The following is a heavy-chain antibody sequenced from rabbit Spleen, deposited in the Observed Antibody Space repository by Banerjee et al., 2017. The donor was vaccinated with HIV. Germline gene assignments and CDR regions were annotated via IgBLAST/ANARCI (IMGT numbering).Heavy chain of an antibody. Sequence: QSLEESGGGLVKPEGSLTLTCKTSGFDLNSYNYMCWVRQAPGKGLEWIACAYAGSSGSTYSATWAKGRFTISKTSSTTVTLQMTSLTAADTATYFCARDLTGVIGWNFRLWGQGTLVTVS. J-gene: IGHJ6*01. CDR1: GFDLNSYNY. CDR3: ARDLTGVIGWNFRL. CDR2: AYAGSSGST. D-gene: IGHD1-1*01. V-gene: IGHV1S40*01.